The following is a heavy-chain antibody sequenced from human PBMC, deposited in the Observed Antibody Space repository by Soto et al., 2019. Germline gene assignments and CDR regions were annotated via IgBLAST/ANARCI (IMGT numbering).Heavy chain of an antibody. Sequence: PSETLSLTCTVSGGSISSYYWSWIRQPPGKGLEWIGYIYYSGSTNYNPSLKSRVTISVDTSKNQFSLKLNSMTAADTAVYYCAKGGLNQDILIDPWGQGTLVTVSS. CDR2: IYYSGST. V-gene: IGHV4-59*08. CDR3: AKGGLNQDILIDP. J-gene: IGHJ5*02. CDR1: GGSISSYY. D-gene: IGHD2-15*01.